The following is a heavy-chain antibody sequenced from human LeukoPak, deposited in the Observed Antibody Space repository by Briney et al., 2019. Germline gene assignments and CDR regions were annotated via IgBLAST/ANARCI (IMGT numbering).Heavy chain of an antibody. Sequence: GASVKISCKASGYTFLGHAIHWVRQTVGQRLEWMGWMNAGSSETKHSQKFQGRVTMTRDTSTSIAYMELSRLRSEDTAVYYCVKDRLYTSGPDIWGPGTMVTVSS. CDR1: GYTFLGHA. V-gene: IGHV1-3*01. CDR3: VKDRLYTSGPDI. D-gene: IGHD3-22*01. CDR2: MNAGSSET. J-gene: IGHJ3*02.